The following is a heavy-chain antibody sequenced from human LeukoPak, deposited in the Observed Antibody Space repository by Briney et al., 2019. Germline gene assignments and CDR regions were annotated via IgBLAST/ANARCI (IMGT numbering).Heavy chain of an antibody. CDR3: ARAHSYGYSGRFDP. J-gene: IGHJ5*02. Sequence: GGSLRLSCAASGFTFSDYYMSWIRQAPGKGLEWVSGINWNGGSTGYADSVKGRFTISRDNAKNSLYLQMNSLRAEDTALYYCARAHSYGYSGRFDPWGQGTLVTVSS. D-gene: IGHD5-18*01. V-gene: IGHV3-20*04. CDR2: INWNGGST. CDR1: GFTFSDYY.